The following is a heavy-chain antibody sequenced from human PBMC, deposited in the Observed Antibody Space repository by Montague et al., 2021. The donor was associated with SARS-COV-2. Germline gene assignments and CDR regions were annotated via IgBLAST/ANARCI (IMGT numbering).Heavy chain of an antibody. CDR1: TEAFNGYY. D-gene: IGHD3-9*01. V-gene: IGHV4-34*01. CDR3: ARGVDNGVIFFVSPRHYFDY. Sequence: SETLSLTCAVYTEAFNGYYWTWIRQPPGKGLEWIGEVSHPGSAKYNPSLKSRVTISVDTYRKQVSLRLTSVTAADTATYYCARGVDNGVIFFVSPRHYFDYWGQGTRVAVSA. CDR2: VSHPGSA. J-gene: IGHJ4*02.